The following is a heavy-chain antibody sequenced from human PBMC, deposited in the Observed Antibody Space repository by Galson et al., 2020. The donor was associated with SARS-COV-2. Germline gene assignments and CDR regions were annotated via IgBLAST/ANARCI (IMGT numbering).Heavy chain of an antibody. CDR1: GYTFIDYT. J-gene: IGHJ4*02. V-gene: IGHV1-3*01. CDR2: IDVGDGDT. CDR3: TRIASPVGVIYFFDH. D-gene: IGHD1-26*01. Sequence: ASVKVSCTASGYTFIDYTIHWVRQGPGQGLEWMGWIDVGDGDTKYSEKFQGRVTISRDTSATTAYMELSDLRSEDTAVYYCTRIASPVGVIYFFDHWGQGTLVTVSS.